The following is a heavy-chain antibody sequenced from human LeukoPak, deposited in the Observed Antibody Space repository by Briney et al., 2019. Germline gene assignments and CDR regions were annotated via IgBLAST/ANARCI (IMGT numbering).Heavy chain of an antibody. D-gene: IGHD3-10*01. CDR2: ISSSGSTI. V-gene: IGHV3-48*03. J-gene: IGHJ3*02. Sequence: PGESLRLSCAASGFTFSSYEMNWVRQAPGKWLEWVSYISSSGSTIYYADSVKGRFTISRDNAKNSLYLQMNSLRAEDTAVYYCAREGPMVRGDYAFDIWGQGTMVTVSS. CDR1: GFTFSSYE. CDR3: AREGPMVRGDYAFDI.